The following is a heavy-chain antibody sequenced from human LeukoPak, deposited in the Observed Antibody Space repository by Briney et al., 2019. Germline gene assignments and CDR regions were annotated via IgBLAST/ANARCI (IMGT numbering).Heavy chain of an antibody. CDR3: ARDNYGSDHPPDY. CDR2: ISSSSSYI. J-gene: IGHJ4*02. D-gene: IGHD3-10*01. CDR1: GFTFSSYS. V-gene: IGHV3-21*01. Sequence: GGSLRLSCAASGFTFSSYSMNWVRQAPGKGLEWVSSISSSSSYIYYADSVKGRFTISRDNAKNSLYLQMNSLRAEDTAVYYCARDNYGSDHPPDYWGQGTLVTVSS.